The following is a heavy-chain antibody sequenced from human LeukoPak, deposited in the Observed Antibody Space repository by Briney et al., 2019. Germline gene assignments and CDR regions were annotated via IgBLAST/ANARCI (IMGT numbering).Heavy chain of an antibody. D-gene: IGHD4-17*01. V-gene: IGHV4-31*03. CDR3: ARDRSYGDYLIWFDP. CDR2: IYYSGST. CDR1: GGSISSGGYY. J-gene: IGHJ5*02. Sequence: SETLSLTCTVSGGSISSGGYYWSWIRQHPGKGLEWIGYIYYSGSTYYNPSLKSRVTISVDTTKNQFSLKLSSVTAADTAVYYCARDRSYGDYLIWFDPGGQGTLVTVSS.